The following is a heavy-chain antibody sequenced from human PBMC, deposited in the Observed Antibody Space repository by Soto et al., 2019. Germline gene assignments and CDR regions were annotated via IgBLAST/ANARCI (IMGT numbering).Heavy chain of an antibody. CDR3: AKEASVPSLVEFWYFDL. CDR2: VSADGQTT. J-gene: IGHJ2*01. D-gene: IGHD3-10*01. Sequence: EVHLLESGGGLVQPGGSLRLSCAASGFSFSNYGMTWVRQAPGKGLEWVSSVSADGQTTYYAESVRGRFTISRDSTKGTLYLQMDSLRGDDTAVYYCAKEASVPSLVEFWYFDLWGRGTHVTVSS. V-gene: IGHV3-23*01. CDR1: GFSFSNYG.